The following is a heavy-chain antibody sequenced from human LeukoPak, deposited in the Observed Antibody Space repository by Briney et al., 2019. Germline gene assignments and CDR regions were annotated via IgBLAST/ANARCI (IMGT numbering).Heavy chain of an antibody. CDR2: ISSSSSTI. J-gene: IGHJ3*02. D-gene: IGHD3-16*01. V-gene: IGHV3-48*02. Sequence: GGSPRLSCAAAGFSLSSNSMNWVRQAPGKGLEWVSYISSSSSTIFYADSVKGRFTVSRDNANNSLYLQMNSLRDEDTAVYYCARDDNWAFDIWGQGTKVTVSS. CDR3: ARDDNWAFDI. CDR1: GFSLSSNS.